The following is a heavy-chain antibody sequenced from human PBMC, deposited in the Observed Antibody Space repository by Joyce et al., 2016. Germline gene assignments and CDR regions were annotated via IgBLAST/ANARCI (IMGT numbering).Heavy chain of an antibody. D-gene: IGHD3-9*01. V-gene: IGHV5-10-1*03. Sequence: EVQLVQSGAEVKKPGESLRISCKGSGYSFASYWITWVRQMPGKGLEWMGTITPGDAYSNNSPSTQGHVTISADMSISTAYLQWSSLKASDTAMYYCAGKLRYLDWTYDAFDIWGQGTMVTVSS. CDR3: AGKLRYLDWTYDAFDI. CDR1: GYSFASYW. J-gene: IGHJ3*02. CDR2: ITPGDAYS.